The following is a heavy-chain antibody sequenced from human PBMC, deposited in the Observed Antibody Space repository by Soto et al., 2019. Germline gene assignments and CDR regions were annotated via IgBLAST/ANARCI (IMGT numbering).Heavy chain of an antibody. CDR3: ARGYRQSRYSCSWLFDY. CDR2: IFYSGST. D-gene: IGHD6-13*01. J-gene: IGHJ4*01. CDR1: GGSINSGGYY. V-gene: IGHV4-31*03. Sequence: QVQLQESGPGLVKPSQTLSLICTVSGGSINSGGYYWNWIRQHPGKGPEWIGYIFYSGSTYYNPSLGSGVTLPADTSENQFSLKLGSVIDADAAVYVCARGYRQSRYSCSWLFDYWGHGTLVNGSS.